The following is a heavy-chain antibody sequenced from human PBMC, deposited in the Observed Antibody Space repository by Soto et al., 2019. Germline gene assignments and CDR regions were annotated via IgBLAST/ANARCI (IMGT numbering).Heavy chain of an antibody. V-gene: IGHV3-33*01. CDR3: ARDSSRTEYYYYYYYMDV. Sequence: PGGSLRLSCAASGFTFSSYGMHWVRQAPGKGLEWVAVIWYDGSNKYYADSVKGRFTISRDNSKNTLYLQMNSLRAEDTAVYYCARDSSRTEYYYYYYYMDVWGKGTTVTVSS. J-gene: IGHJ6*03. D-gene: IGHD6-13*01. CDR2: IWYDGSNK. CDR1: GFTFSSYG.